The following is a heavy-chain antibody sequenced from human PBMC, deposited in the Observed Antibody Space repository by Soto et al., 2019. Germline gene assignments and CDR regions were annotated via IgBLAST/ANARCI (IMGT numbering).Heavy chain of an antibody. CDR2: IFYNGST. Sequence: SETLSLTCTVSGGSISSSSYYWGWIRQPPGKGLEWIGSIFYNGSTYYNPSLKSRVTISIDTSKNQFSLKLSSVTAADTAVYYCATEATQLFDYWGQGTLVTVSS. CDR1: GGSISSSSYY. V-gene: IGHV4-39*07. D-gene: IGHD1-26*01. CDR3: ATEATQLFDY. J-gene: IGHJ4*02.